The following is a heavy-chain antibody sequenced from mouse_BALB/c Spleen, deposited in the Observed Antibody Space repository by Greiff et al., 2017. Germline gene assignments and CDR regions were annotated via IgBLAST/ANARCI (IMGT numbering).Heavy chain of an antibody. J-gene: IGHJ3*01. Sequence: EVKLVESGAELVRSGASVKLSCTASGFNIKDYYMHWVKQRPEQGLEWIGWIDPENGDTEYAPKFQGKATMTADTSSNTAYLQLSSLTSEDTAVYYCNACGGNYAWFAYWGQGTLVTVSA. CDR2: IDPENGDT. V-gene: IGHV14-4*02. CDR1: GFNIKDYY. CDR3: NACGGNYAWFAY. D-gene: IGHD2-1*01.